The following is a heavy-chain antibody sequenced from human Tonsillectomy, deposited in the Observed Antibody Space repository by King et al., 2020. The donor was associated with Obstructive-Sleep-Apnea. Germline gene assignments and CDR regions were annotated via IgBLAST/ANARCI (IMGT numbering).Heavy chain of an antibody. D-gene: IGHD6-13*01. CDR3: AKDKDSIAY. Sequence: VQLVESGGGVVQPGGSLRLSCAASAFTFSYYSMHWVRQAPGKGLEWGTFKGYDGSNKYYADSVKGRFTISRDNSKNTLYLQMNNLRAEDTAVYYCAKDKDSIAYWGQGTLVTVSS. CDR2: KGYDGSNK. J-gene: IGHJ4*02. CDR1: AFTFSYYS. V-gene: IGHV3-30*02.